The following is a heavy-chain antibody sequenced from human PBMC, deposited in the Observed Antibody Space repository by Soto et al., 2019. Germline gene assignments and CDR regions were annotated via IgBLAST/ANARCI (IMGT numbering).Heavy chain of an antibody. D-gene: IGHD5-18*01. J-gene: IGHJ4*02. CDR1: GFTFSSYG. CDR2: ISYDGSNK. CDR3: AKAGSYGSFDY. V-gene: IGHV3-30*18. Sequence: GGSLRLSCAASGFTFSSYGMHWVRQAPGKGLEWVAVISYDGSNKYYADSVKGRFTISRDNSKNTLYLQMNSLRAEDTAVYYCAKAGSYGSFDYWGQGTLVTVSS.